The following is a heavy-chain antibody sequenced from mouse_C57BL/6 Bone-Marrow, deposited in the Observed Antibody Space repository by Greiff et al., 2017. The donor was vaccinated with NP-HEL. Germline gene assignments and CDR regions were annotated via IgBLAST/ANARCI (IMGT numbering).Heavy chain of an antibody. D-gene: IGHD2-10*02. CDR3: ARGYGTFAY. CDR1: GYTFTSYW. Sequence: VQLQQPGAELVRPGSSVKLSCKASGYTFTSYWMDWVKQRPGQGLEWIGHIYPSDSETHYNQKFKDKATLTVDKSSSTAYMQLSSLTSEDSAVYYCARGYGTFAYWGQGTLVTVSA. CDR2: IYPSDSET. V-gene: IGHV1-61*01. J-gene: IGHJ3*01.